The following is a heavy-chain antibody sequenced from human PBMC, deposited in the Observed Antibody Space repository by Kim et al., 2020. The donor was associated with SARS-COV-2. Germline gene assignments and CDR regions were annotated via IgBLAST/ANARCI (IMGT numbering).Heavy chain of an antibody. CDR2: IYYSGST. D-gene: IGHD6-13*01. CDR3: ARRIVRIAAAGMLFDGMDV. CDR1: GGSISSSSYY. Sequence: SETLSLTCTVSGGSISSSSYYWGWIRQPPGKGLEWIGSIYYSGSTYYNPSLKSRVTISVDTSKNQFSLKLSSVTAADTAVYYCARRIVRIAAAGMLFDGMDVWGQGTTVTVSS. J-gene: IGHJ6*02. V-gene: IGHV4-39*01.